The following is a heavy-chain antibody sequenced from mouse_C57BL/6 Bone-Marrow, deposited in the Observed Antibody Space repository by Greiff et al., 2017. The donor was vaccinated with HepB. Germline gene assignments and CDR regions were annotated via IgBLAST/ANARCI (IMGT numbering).Heavy chain of an antibody. Sequence: EVKVVESGGGLVKPGGSLKLSCAASVFTFSSYAMSWVRQTPEKRLEWVATISDGGSYTYYPDNVKGRFTISRDNAKNNLYLQMSHLKSEDTAMYYCARELRRAMDYWGQGTSVTVSS. CDR1: VFTFSSYA. V-gene: IGHV5-4*01. D-gene: IGHD2-12*01. J-gene: IGHJ4*01. CDR3: ARELRRAMDY. CDR2: ISDGGSYT.